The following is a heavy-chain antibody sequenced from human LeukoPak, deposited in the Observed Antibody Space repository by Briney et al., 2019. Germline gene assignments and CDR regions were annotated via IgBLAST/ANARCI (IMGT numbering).Heavy chain of an antibody. J-gene: IGHJ4*02. D-gene: IGHD3-22*01. CDR3: ARGDHYYDSSAFIDF. CDR1: GVTFNLYA. Sequence: GGSLRLSCAASGVTFNLYAMHWVRQAPGKGREWVAVMSYDGSNKYYTDSVRGRFTISRDNSKNTLYVQINNLRPEDTAVYYCARGDHYYDSSAFIDFWGQGTLVTVSS. CDR2: MSYDGSNK. V-gene: IGHV3-30*04.